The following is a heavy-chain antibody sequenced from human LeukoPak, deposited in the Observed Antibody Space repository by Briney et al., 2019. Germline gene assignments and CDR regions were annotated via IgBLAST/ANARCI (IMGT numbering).Heavy chain of an antibody. J-gene: IGHJ4*02. CDR2: ISDNGVST. CDR1: GFTLRSYA. Sequence: GGSLRLSCAASGFTLRSYAMSWVRRAPGEGLQWVSIISDNGVSTSYADSVKGRFTISRDTSKSTLYLQMNSLSPEDTAIYYCAKKRDCFGGSRASNAGNYFDYWGQGTLVTVSS. D-gene: IGHD2-15*01. V-gene: IGHV3-23*01. CDR3: AKKRDCFGGSRASNAGNYFDY.